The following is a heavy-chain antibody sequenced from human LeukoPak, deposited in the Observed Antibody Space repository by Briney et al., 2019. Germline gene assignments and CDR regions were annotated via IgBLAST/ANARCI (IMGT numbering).Heavy chain of an antibody. D-gene: IGHD3-10*01. CDR1: GGSFSGYY. Sequence: SETLSLTCAVYGGSFSGYYWSWIRQPPGKGLEWIGEINHSGSTNYNPSLKSRVTISVDTSKNQSSLKLSSVTAADTVVYYCARGRLPITMVRGVIIRTYYFEYWGQGTLVTVSS. CDR3: ARGRLPITMVRGVIIRTYYFEY. J-gene: IGHJ4*02. V-gene: IGHV4-34*01. CDR2: INHSGST.